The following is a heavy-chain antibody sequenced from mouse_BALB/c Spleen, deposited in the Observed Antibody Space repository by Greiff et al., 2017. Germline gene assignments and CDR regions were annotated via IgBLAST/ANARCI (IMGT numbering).Heavy chain of an antibody. CDR1: GYTFSSYW. V-gene: IGHV1-9*01. J-gene: IGHJ2*01. D-gene: IGHD2-1*01. Sequence: QVQLKQSGAELMKPGASVKISCKATGYTFSSYWIEWVKQRPGHGLEWIGEILPGSGSTNYDEKFKGKATFTADTSSNTAYMQLSSLTSEDSAVYYCARYGNYPYWGQGTTLTVSS. CDR3: ARYGNYPY. CDR2: ILPGSGST.